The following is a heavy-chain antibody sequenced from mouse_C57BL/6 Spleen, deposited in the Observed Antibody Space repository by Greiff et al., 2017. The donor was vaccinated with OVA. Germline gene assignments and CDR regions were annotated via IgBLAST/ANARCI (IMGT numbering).Heavy chain of an antibody. V-gene: IGHV1-82*01. J-gene: IGHJ4*01. D-gene: IGHD1-1*01. CDR1: GYAFSSSW. CDR2: IYPGDGDT. Sequence: QVQLQQSGPELVKPGASVKISCKASGYAFSSSWMNWVKQRPGKGLEWIGRIYPGDGDTNYNGKFKGKATLTADKPSSTAYMQLSSLTSEDSAVYVCARSDYYGSSPYAMDYWGQGTSVTVSS. CDR3: ARSDYYGSSPYAMDY.